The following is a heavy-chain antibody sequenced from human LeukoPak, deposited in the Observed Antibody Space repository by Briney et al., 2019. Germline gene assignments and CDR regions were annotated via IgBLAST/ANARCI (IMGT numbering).Heavy chain of an antibody. D-gene: IGHD6-13*01. CDR3: AKEAQYSSGWYD. CDR1: GFTFSSYA. V-gene: IGHV3-30-3*01. J-gene: IGHJ4*02. CDR2: ISYDGSNK. Sequence: GRSLRLSCAASGFTFSSYAMHWVRQAPGKGLEWVAVISYDGSNKYYADSVKGRSTISRDNSKNTLYLQMNSLRAEDTAVYYCAKEAQYSSGWYDWGQGTLVTVSS.